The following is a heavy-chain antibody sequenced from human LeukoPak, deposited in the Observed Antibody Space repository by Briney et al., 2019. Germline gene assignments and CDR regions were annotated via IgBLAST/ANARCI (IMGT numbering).Heavy chain of an antibody. Sequence: PSETLSLTCTVSGGSLSPYYWTWIRQPPGKGLEWIGYIYHTGTTRYNPSLNSRVTISVETSKNQFSLKLSSVTAADTAVYYCARGDYGSGSGDYWGQGTLVTVSS. J-gene: IGHJ4*02. V-gene: IGHV4-59*01. CDR3: ARGDYGSGSGDY. D-gene: IGHD3-10*01. CDR1: GGSLSPYY. CDR2: IYHTGTT.